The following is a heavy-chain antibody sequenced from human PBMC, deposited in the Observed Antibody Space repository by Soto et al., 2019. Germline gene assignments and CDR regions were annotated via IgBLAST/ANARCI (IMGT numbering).Heavy chain of an antibody. Sequence: ASVKVSCKASGYSFSCYGITWVRHAPGQGLEWLGWISPYNDDTKYAQRLQGRVTMTTDTSTRTAYMDIRGLRSDDTAIYYCARGGYYDSSGARNYHYSGMDVWGQGTTVTVSS. CDR3: ARGGYYDSSGARNYHYSGMDV. CDR1: GYSFSCYG. CDR2: ISPYNDDT. V-gene: IGHV1-18*01. D-gene: IGHD3-22*01. J-gene: IGHJ6*02.